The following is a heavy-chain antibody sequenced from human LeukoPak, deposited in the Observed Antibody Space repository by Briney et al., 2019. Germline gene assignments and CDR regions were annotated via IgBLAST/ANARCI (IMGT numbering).Heavy chain of an antibody. D-gene: IGHD4-17*01. CDR2: ISGSSSYI. Sequence: PGGSLRLSCAASGFTFSSYSMNWVRQAPGKGLEWVSSISGSSSYIYYADSVKGRFTISRDNAKNSLYLQMNSLRAEDAAVYYCAREPAYGDYAEGDAFDIWGQGTMVTVSS. J-gene: IGHJ3*02. CDR1: GFTFSSYS. V-gene: IGHV3-21*01. CDR3: AREPAYGDYAEGDAFDI.